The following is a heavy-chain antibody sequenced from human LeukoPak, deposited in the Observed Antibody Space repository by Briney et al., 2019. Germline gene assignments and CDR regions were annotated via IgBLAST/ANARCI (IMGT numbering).Heavy chain of an antibody. CDR3: ARDDGDDAFDI. J-gene: IGHJ3*02. Sequence: ASVKVSCKASGYAFTSYGISWVRQAPGQGLEWMGWISAYNGNTNYAQKFQGRVTMTRDTSISTAYMELSRLRSDDTAVYYCARDDGDDAFDIWGQGTMVTVSS. CDR1: GYAFTSYG. D-gene: IGHD4-17*01. CDR2: ISAYNGNT. V-gene: IGHV1-18*01.